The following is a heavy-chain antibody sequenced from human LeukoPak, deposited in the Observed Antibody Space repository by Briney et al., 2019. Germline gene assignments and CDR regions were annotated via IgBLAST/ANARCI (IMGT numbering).Heavy chain of an antibody. Sequence: GGSPRLSCAASGFTFSSHGMHWVRQAPGKGLEWVAVIWYDGSKKHYADSVKGRFTISRDNSKNTLYLQMNSLRAEDTAVYYCAKRSRATNSWYYYGMDVWGQGTTVTVSS. V-gene: IGHV3-33*06. CDR2: IWYDGSKK. J-gene: IGHJ6*02. D-gene: IGHD4-23*01. CDR3: AKRSRATNSWYYYGMDV. CDR1: GFTFSSHG.